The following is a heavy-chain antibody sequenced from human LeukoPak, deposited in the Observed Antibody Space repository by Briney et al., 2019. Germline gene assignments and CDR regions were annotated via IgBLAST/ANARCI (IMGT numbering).Heavy chain of an antibody. Sequence: ASVKVSCKASGYTFISYDINWVRQATGQGLEWMGWMNPNSGNTGYAQKFQGRVTMTRNTSISTAYMELSSLRSEDTAVYYCARGLEYYDYVWGSYRYDYWGQGTLVTVSS. CDR3: ARGLEYYDYVWGSYRYDY. V-gene: IGHV1-8*01. D-gene: IGHD3-16*02. CDR1: GYTFISYD. CDR2: MNPNSGNT. J-gene: IGHJ4*02.